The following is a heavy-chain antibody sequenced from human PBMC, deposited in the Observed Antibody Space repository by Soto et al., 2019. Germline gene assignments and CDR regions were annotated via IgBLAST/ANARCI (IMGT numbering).Heavy chain of an antibody. CDR2: ISYDGSNK. J-gene: IGHJ4*02. CDR3: TRSMVATPDY. Sequence: QVQLVESGGGVVQPGRSLRLSCAACGFTFSSYAMHWVRQAPGKGLELVAVISYDGSNKYYADFVKGRFTISRDNSKNTLYLQINSLRAEDTAVYYCTRSMVATPDYWGQGTLVNVSS. D-gene: IGHD5-12*01. CDR1: GFTFSSYA. V-gene: IGHV3-30-3*01.